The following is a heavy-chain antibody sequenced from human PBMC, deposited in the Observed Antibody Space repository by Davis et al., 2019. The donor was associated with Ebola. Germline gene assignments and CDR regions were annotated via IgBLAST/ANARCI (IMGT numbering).Heavy chain of an antibody. CDR3: ASSPYYDFWSGYID. J-gene: IGHJ4*02. CDR1: GGSISSYY. V-gene: IGHV4-59*01. Sequence: PSETLSLTCTVSGGSISSYYWSWIRQPPGKGLEWIGYIYYSGSTNYNPSLKSRVTISVDTSKNQFSLKLSSETAADTAVYYCASSPYYDFWSGYIDWGQGTLVTVSS. D-gene: IGHD3-3*01. CDR2: IYYSGST.